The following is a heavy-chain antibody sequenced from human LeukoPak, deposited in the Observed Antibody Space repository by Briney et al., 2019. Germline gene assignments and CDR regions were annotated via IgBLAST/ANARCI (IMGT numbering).Heavy chain of an antibody. J-gene: IGHJ4*02. D-gene: IGHD6-6*01. Sequence: ASVKVSCKASGYTFTGYYMHWVRQAPGQGLEWMGWINPNSGGTNYAQKFQGRVTMTRDTSISTAYMELSRLRSDDTAVYYCATLEGGGIAARFAPPFDYWGQGTLVTVSS. CDR2: INPNSGGT. CDR3: ATLEGGGIAARFAPPFDY. CDR1: GYTFTGYY. V-gene: IGHV1-2*02.